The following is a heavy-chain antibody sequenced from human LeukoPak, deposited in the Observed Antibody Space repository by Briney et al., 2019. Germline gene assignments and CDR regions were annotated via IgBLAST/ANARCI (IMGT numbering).Heavy chain of an antibody. Sequence: PGGSLRLSCAPSGFTVSSNYMSWLRQAPGRGVEWVSVIYSGGSTYYADSVKGRFTISRDNSKNTLYLQMNSLRAEDTAVYYCASGSGSYRTPYYYMDVWGTGTTVTVSS. CDR2: IYSGGST. J-gene: IGHJ6*03. CDR1: GFTVSSNY. D-gene: IGHD3-10*01. CDR3: ASGSGSYRTPYYYMDV. V-gene: IGHV3-53*01.